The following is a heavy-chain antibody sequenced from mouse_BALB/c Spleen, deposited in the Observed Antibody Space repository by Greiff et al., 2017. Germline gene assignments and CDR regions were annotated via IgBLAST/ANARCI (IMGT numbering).Heavy chain of an antibody. Sequence: EVQLVESGGGLVQPGGSLRLSCATSGFTFTDYYMSWVRQPPGKALEWLGFIRNKANGYTTEYSASVKGRFTISRDNSQSILYLQMNTLRAEDSATYYCARDIDYYGSSYPAWFAYWGQGTLVTVSA. CDR1: GFTFTDYY. D-gene: IGHD1-1*01. CDR3: ARDIDYYGSSYPAWFAY. V-gene: IGHV7-3*02. CDR2: IRNKANGYTT. J-gene: IGHJ3*01.